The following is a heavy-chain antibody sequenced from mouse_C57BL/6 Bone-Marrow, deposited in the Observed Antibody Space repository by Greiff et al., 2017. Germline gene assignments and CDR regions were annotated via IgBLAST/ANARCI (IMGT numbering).Heavy chain of an antibody. V-gene: IGHV1-19*01. Sequence: EVHLVESGPVLVKPGASVKMSCKASGYTFTDYYMNWVKQSHGKSLEWIGVINPYNGGTSYNQKFKGKATLTVDKSSSTAYMELNSLTSEDSAVYYCARALYDAMDYWGQGTSVTVSS. CDR1: GYTFTDYY. J-gene: IGHJ4*01. CDR3: ARALYDAMDY. CDR2: INPYNGGT.